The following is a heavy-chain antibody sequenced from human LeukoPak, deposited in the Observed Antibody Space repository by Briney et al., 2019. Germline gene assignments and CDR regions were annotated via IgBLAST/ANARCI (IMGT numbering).Heavy chain of an antibody. CDR3: ARGRVQLWLTY. Sequence: GGLRLSCAASGFTFSSYSMNWVRQAPGKGLEWVANIKQDGSEKYYVDSVKGRFTISRDNAKDSLYLQMNSLRAEDTAVYYCARGRVQLWLTYWGQGTLVTVSS. J-gene: IGHJ4*02. CDR2: IKQDGSEK. V-gene: IGHV3-7*01. CDR1: GFTFSSYS. D-gene: IGHD5-18*01.